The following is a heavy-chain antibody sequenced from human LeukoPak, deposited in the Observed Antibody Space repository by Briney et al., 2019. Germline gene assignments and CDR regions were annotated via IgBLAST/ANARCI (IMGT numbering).Heavy chain of an antibody. CDR3: ANLVTTTGGY. D-gene: IGHD1-1*01. V-gene: IGHV3-23*01. CDR1: GFTFSSYA. Sequence: GGSLRLSFAASGFTFSSYAMSWVRQAPGKGLEWVSTISGSAGTTYYAGSVKGRFTISRDNSNNTLYLQMNSLRAEDTAIYYCANLVTTTGGYWGQGTLVTVSS. J-gene: IGHJ4*02. CDR2: ISGSAGTT.